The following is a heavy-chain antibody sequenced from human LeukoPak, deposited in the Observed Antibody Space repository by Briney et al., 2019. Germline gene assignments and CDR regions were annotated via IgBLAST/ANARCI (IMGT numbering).Heavy chain of an antibody. Sequence: GGSLRLSCAASGFSFSNYWMHWVRQAPGKGLVWVTRMNSDGSATYYADSVQGGFTISRDNAKNTLYLQMNSLRAEDTAMYFCAKGPNYFDSWGQGTLVTVSS. V-gene: IGHV3-74*01. CDR3: AKGPNYFDS. CDR1: GFSFSNYW. J-gene: IGHJ4*02. CDR2: MNSDGSAT.